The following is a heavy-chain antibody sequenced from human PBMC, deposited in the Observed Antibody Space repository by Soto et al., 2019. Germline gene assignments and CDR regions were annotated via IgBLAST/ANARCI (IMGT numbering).Heavy chain of an antibody. Sequence: SLRLSCAASGFTFSSYAMHWVRQAPGKGLEWVAVVSYDGSNKYYADSVKGRFTISRDNSKNTLYLQMNSLRAEDTAVYYCARDPPITMVRGVTRTPYYYYGMDVWGQGTTVTVSS. CDR3: ARDPPITMVRGVTRTPYYYYGMDV. CDR1: GFTFSSYA. V-gene: IGHV3-30-3*01. D-gene: IGHD3-10*01. CDR2: VSYDGSNK. J-gene: IGHJ6*02.